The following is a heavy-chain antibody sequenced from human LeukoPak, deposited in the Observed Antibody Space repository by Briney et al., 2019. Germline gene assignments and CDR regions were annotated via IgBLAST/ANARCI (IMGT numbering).Heavy chain of an antibody. CDR1: GGSISSGSYY. D-gene: IGHD3-10*01. V-gene: IGHV4-61*02. J-gene: IGHJ4*02. CDR3: ARDGAYGSGSYPAPFDY. Sequence: PSETLSLTCTVSGGSISSGSYYWSWIRQPAGKGLEWIGRIYTSGSTNYNPSLKSRVTISVDTSKNQFSLKLSSVTAADTAVYYCARDGAYGSGSYPAPFDYWGQGTLVTVSS. CDR2: IYTSGST.